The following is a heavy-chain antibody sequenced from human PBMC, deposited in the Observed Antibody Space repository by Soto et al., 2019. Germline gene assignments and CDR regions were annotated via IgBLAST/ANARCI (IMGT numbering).Heavy chain of an antibody. D-gene: IGHD3-22*01. CDR3: ARGGESSAYYYAYFDY. CDR1: GFSFSSYE. Sequence: EVQLVESGGGLAQPGGSPRLSCTASGFSFSSYEMSWVRQAPGTGLEWVSYISGSGGTTYYADSVKGRFTISRDNAKNSLYLQMNSLRAEDTAVYYCARGGESSAYYYAYFDYWGQGTLVTVSS. V-gene: IGHV3-48*03. CDR2: ISGSGGTT. J-gene: IGHJ4*02.